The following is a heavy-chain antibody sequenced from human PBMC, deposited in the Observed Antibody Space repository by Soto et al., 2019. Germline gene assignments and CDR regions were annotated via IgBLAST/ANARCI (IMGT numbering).Heavy chain of an antibody. J-gene: IGHJ6*03. CDR1: GYTFTSYG. Sequence: ASVKVSCKASGYTFTSYGIRWVRQAPGQGLEWMGWISAYNGNTNYAQKLQGRVTMTTDTSTSTAYMELRSLRSDDTAVYYCARVSNLRFLEWLSPHYYYMDVWGKGTTVTVSS. V-gene: IGHV1-18*01. CDR2: ISAYNGNT. D-gene: IGHD3-3*01. CDR3: ARVSNLRFLEWLSPHYYYMDV.